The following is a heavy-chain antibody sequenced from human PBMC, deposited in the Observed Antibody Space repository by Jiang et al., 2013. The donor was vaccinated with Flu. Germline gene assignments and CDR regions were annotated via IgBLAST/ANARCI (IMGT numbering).Heavy chain of an antibody. CDR3: ARDGDYVGMDV. J-gene: IGHJ6*02. CDR1: GGSISSGSYC. D-gene: IGHD4-17*01. CDR2: IYTSGST. Sequence: VSGGSISSGSYCWSWIRQPAGKGLEWIGHIYTSGSTNYNPSLKSRVTISVDTSKNQFSLKLSSVTAADTAMYYCARDGDYVGMDVWGQGTTVTVSS. V-gene: IGHV4-61*09.